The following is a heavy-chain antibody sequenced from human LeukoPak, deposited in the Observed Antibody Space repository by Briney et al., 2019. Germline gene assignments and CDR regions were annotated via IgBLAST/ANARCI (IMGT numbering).Heavy chain of an antibody. J-gene: IGHJ3*02. CDR2: INPSGGST. CDR3: ARDFGATGAFDI. V-gene: IGHV1-46*01. CDR1: GFTFSSYA. D-gene: IGHD1-26*01. Sequence: GGSLRLSCAASGFTFSSYAMHWVRQAPGQGLEWMGIINPSGGSTSYAQKFQGRVTMTRDMSTSTVYMELSSLRSEDTAVYYCARDFGATGAFDIWGQGTMVTVSS.